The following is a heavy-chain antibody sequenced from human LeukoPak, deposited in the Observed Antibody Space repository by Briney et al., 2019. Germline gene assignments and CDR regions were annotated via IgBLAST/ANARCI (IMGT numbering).Heavy chain of an antibody. J-gene: IGHJ4*02. Sequence: PGGSLRLSCAASGFIFNNYAIHWLRQAPGKGLEWVSLISGDGGSTFYADSVRGRFTISRDNTRKSLSLQMSSLRSEDTALYYCARESETSGWYDYWGQGTLVTVSS. D-gene: IGHD6-19*01. V-gene: IGHV3-43*02. CDR2: ISGDGGST. CDR1: GFIFNNYA. CDR3: ARESETSGWYDY.